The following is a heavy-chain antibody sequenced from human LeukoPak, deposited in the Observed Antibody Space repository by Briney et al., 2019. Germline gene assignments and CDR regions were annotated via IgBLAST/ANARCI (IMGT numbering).Heavy chain of an antibody. CDR1: EFSISHHA. CDR3: SKAPLGACAGAVCYYLDV. J-gene: IGHJ6*03. CDR2: DTSSTTST. Sequence: GGSLRLSCTAPEFSISHHAMSWVRQAPGKGLEWVSADTSSTTSTYYASSVRGRFTISRDNSMNTLYLQMNSLRADDTAVYYCSKAPLGACAGAVCYYLDVWGKGTTVIVSS. V-gene: IGHV3-23*01. D-gene: IGHD2-8*02.